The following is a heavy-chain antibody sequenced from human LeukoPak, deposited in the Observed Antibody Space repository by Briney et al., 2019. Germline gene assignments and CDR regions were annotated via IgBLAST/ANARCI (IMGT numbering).Heavy chain of an antibody. V-gene: IGHV3-21*01. J-gene: IGHJ4*02. CDR2: ISSSSRYI. D-gene: IGHD6-19*01. Sequence: GGSLRLSCAASGFTFSSYSMNWVRQAPGNGLEWVSSISSSSRYIYYADSVKGRFTISRDNAKTSLYLQMNSLRAEDTAVYYCARAVAGTMVIDYWGQGTLVTVSS. CDR1: GFTFSSYS. CDR3: ARAVAGTMVIDY.